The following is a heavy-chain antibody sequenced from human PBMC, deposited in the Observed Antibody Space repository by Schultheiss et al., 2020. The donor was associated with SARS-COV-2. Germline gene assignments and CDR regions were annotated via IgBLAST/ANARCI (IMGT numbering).Heavy chain of an antibody. CDR3: ARSPEGYSSNDY. Sequence: SETLSLTCTVSGGSISSGGYYWGWIRQPPGKGLEWIGYIYYSGSTYYNPSLKSRVTISVDTSKNQFSLKLSSVTAADTAVYYCARSPEGYSSNDYWGQGTLVTVSS. J-gene: IGHJ4*02. CDR2: IYYSGST. CDR1: GGSISSGGYY. D-gene: IGHD5-18*01. V-gene: IGHV4-31*03.